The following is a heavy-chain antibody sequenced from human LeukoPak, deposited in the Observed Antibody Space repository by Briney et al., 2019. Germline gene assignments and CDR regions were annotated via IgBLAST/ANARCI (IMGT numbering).Heavy chain of an antibody. CDR3: AREPDRSGSARVVSGINADY. J-gene: IGHJ4*02. V-gene: IGHV1-46*01. CDR2: INPSGGST. CDR1: GYTFTSYY. D-gene: IGHD3-22*01. Sequence: ASVKVSCKASGYTFTSYYMHWVRQAPGQGLEWMGIINPSGGSTSYAQKFQGRVTMTRDTSTSTVYMELSSLRSEDTAVYYCAREPDRSGSARVVSGINADYWGQGTLVTVSS.